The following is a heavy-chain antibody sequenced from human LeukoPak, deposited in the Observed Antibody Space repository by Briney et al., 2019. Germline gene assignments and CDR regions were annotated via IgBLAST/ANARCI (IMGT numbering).Heavy chain of an antibody. Sequence: SETLSLTCSASGVSMSTYFWSWIRQPPGKGLEWLAFIHYTGETNYSPSLRSRLTISVDTSKNQFSLRLSSLTAADTAIYYCARDIYGSGYGYFDQWGQGALVTVSS. CDR3: ARDIYGSGYGYFDQ. D-gene: IGHD3-10*01. CDR1: GVSMSTYF. J-gene: IGHJ4*02. V-gene: IGHV4-59*01. CDR2: IHYTGET.